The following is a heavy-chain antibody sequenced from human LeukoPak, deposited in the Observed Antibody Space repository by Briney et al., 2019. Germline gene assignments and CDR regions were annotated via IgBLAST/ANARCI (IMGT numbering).Heavy chain of an antibody. D-gene: IGHD3-3*01. CDR3: ARDRVIFGVVNTYYFDY. Sequence: GGSLGLSCAASGFTFSSYGMHWVRQAPGKGLEWVAVIWYDGSNKYYADSVKGRFTISRDNSKNTLYLQMNSLRADDTAVYYCARDRVIFGVVNTYYFDYWGQGTLVTVSS. V-gene: IGHV3-33*01. CDR2: IWYDGSNK. J-gene: IGHJ4*02. CDR1: GFTFSSYG.